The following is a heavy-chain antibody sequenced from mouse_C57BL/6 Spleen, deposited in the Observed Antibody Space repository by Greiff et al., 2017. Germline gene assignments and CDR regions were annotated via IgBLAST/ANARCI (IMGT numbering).Heavy chain of an antibody. D-gene: IGHD1-1*01. Sequence: VQLQQSGPELVKPGASVKISCKASGYAFSSSWMNWVKQRPGKGLEWIGRIYPGDGDTNYNGKFKGKATLTADKSSSTAYMQLSSLTSEDSAVYFCARTTVVVYYFDYWGQGTTLTVSS. CDR2: IYPGDGDT. CDR3: ARTTVVVYYFDY. J-gene: IGHJ2*01. V-gene: IGHV1-82*01. CDR1: GYAFSSSW.